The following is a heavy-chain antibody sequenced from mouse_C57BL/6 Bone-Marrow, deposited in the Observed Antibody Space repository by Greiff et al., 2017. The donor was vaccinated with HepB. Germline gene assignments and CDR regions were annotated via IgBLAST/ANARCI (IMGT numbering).Heavy chain of an antibody. V-gene: IGHV1-77*01. CDR2: IGPGSGSK. D-gene: IGHD2-4*01. Sequence: VQLQQSGAELVKPGASVKISCKASGYTFTDYYINWVKQRPGQGLEWIGKIGPGSGSKYYNEKFKGKATLTADKSSSPAYMQLSSLTSEDSAVYFCARYDYDGYWYFDVWGTGTTVTVSS. J-gene: IGHJ1*03. CDR1: GYTFTDYY. CDR3: ARYDYDGYWYFDV.